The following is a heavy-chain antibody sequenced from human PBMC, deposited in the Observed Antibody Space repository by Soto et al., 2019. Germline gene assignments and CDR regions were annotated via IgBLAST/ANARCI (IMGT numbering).Heavy chain of an antibody. CDR2: IYSGGST. CDR3: ARNEYSSSSAWFDP. V-gene: IGHV3-53*01. D-gene: IGHD6-6*01. J-gene: IGHJ5*02. CDR1: XFTVSSNY. Sequence: SLRLSCAASXFTVSSNYMSWVRQAPGKGLEWVSVIYSGGSTYYADSVKGRFTISRDNSKNTLYLQMNSLRAEDTAVYYCARNEYSSSSAWFDPWGQGTLVTVSS.